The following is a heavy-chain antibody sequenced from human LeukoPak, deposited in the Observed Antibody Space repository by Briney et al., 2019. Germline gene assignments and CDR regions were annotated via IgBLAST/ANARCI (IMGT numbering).Heavy chain of an antibody. CDR3: ARGAGGYSYGTFDY. V-gene: IGHV4-61*02. Sequence: SQTLSLTCTVSGGSISSGSYYWSWIRQPAEKGLEWIGRIYTSGSTNYNPSLKSRVTISVDTSKNQFSLKLSSVTAADTAVYYCARGAGGYSYGTFDYWGQGTLVTVSS. CDR2: IYTSGST. CDR1: GGSISSGSYY. J-gene: IGHJ4*02. D-gene: IGHD5-18*01.